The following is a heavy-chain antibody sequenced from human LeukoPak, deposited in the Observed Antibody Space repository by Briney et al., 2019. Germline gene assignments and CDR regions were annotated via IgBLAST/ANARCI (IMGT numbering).Heavy chain of an antibody. CDR2: IIPIFGTA. J-gene: IGHJ5*02. Sequence: SVKVSCKASGYTFTNFAMNWVRQAPGQGLEWMGGIIPIFGTANYAQKFQGRVTITADESTSTAYMELSSLRSEDTAVYYCARRNSAWFGSNNWFDPWGQGTLVTVSS. D-gene: IGHD3-10*01. CDR3: ARRNSAWFGSNNWFDP. V-gene: IGHV1-69*13. CDR1: GYTFTNFA.